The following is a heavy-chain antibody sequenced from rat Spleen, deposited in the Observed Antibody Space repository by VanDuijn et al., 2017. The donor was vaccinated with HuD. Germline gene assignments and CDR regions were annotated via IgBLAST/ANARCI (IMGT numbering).Heavy chain of an antibody. J-gene: IGHJ4*01. CDR1: GFTFNNYW. CDR3: TRENWVLDV. CDR2: ISPTGTNT. D-gene: IGHD3-6*01. Sequence: EVQLVESGGGLVQPGRSLKLSCVASGFTFNNYWMTWIRQAPGKGLEWVASISPTGTNTYYQDSVKGRFTISRDDAKSTLYLQMDSLRSEDTATYYCTRENWVLDVWGQGTSVTVSS. V-gene: IGHV5-31*01.